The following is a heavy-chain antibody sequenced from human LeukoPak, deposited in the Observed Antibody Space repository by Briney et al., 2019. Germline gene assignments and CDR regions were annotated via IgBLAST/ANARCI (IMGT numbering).Heavy chain of an antibody. CDR2: FTSSSSYT. CDR1: GITFSNYN. V-gene: IGHV3-21*01. Sequence: GGSLRLSCAAPGITFSNYNMNLVRQAPGKGLEWISSFTSSSSYTFYADSVKGRFTISRDNAKNSLYLQMNSLRVEDTAIYYCARDPYNGAYSEGYYYYYMDVWGKGTTVTVSS. J-gene: IGHJ6*03. D-gene: IGHD1-1*01. CDR3: ARDPYNGAYSEGYYYYYMDV.